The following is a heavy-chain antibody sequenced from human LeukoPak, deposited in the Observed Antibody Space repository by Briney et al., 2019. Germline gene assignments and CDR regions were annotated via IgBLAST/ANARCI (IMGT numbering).Heavy chain of an antibody. D-gene: IGHD2-2*01. CDR2: VYYSGST. V-gene: IGHV4-39*02. CDR1: GASMGSDSYS. CDR3: ARRYKDMVVVPAVFYFDY. Sequence: PSETLSLTCNVSGASMGSDSYSWVWLRQPPGKALEWIGSVYYSGSTYYTPSLKSRVTISVDMSRNHFSLRLNSVAAADTVVYYCARRYKDMVVVPAVFYFDYWGRGILVTVSS. J-gene: IGHJ4*02.